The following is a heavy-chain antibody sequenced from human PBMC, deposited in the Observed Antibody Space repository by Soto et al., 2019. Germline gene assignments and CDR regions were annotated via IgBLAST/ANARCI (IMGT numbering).Heavy chain of an antibody. CDR1: GFTFSSYA. CDR2: ISGSGGST. CDR3: AKDCSGGSCLDY. D-gene: IGHD2-15*01. Sequence: EVQLLESEGGLVQPGGSLRLSCAASGFTFSSYAMSWVRQAPGKGLEWVSAISGSGGSTYYADSVKGRFTISRDNSKNTLYLQMNSLRAEDTAVYYCAKDCSGGSCLDYWGQGTLVTVSS. V-gene: IGHV3-23*01. J-gene: IGHJ4*02.